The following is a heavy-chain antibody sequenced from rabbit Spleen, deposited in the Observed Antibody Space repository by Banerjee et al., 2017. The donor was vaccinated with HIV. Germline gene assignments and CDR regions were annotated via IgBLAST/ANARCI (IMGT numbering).Heavy chain of an antibody. CDR1: GFDFSAYTF. CDR2: IDNGDGST. D-gene: IGHD8-1*01. J-gene: IGHJ6*01. V-gene: IGHV1S40*01. Sequence: LVEYGGDLVQPGASLTLTCTASGFDFSAYTFMCWVRQAPGKGLELIACIDNGDGSTYYASWAKGRFTISKTSSTTVTLQMTSLTAADTATYFCARDTGSSFSTYGMDLWGPGTLVTVS. CDR3: ARDTGSSFSTYGMDL.